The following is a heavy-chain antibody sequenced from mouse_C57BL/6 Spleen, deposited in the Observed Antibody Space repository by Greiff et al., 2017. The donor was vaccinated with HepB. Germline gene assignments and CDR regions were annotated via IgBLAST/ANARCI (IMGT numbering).Heavy chain of an antibody. J-gene: IGHJ1*03. D-gene: IGHD1-1*01. CDR2: IDPSDSYT. CDR3: ARCGSSWDWYFDV. CDR1: GYTFTSYW. Sequence: QVHVKQPGAELVMPGASVKLSCKASGYTFTSYWMHWVKQRPGQGLEWIGEIDPSDSYTNYNQKFKGQSTLTVDKSSSTAYMQLSSLTSEDSAVYYCARCGSSWDWYFDVWGTGTTVTVSS. V-gene: IGHV1-69*01.